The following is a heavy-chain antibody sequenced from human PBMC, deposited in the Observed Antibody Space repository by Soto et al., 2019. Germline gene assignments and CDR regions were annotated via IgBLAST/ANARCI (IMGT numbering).Heavy chain of an antibody. V-gene: IGHV3-30-3*01. CDR3: ARNRRGHSSGWYYFDY. J-gene: IGHJ4*02. D-gene: IGHD6-19*01. CDR1: GFTFSSYA. Sequence: QVQLVESGGGVGQPGRSLRLSCAASGFTFSSYAMHWVRQAPGKGLEWVAVISNDGSNKYYADSVKGRFTISRDNSKNTLYLQMNSLRAEDTAVYYCARNRRGHSSGWYYFDYWGQGTLVTVSS. CDR2: ISNDGSNK.